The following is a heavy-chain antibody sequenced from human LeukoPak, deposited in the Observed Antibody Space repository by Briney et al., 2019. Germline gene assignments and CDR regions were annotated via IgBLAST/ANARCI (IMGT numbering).Heavy chain of an antibody. CDR2: ITSGSTIM. V-gene: IGHV3-48*04. Sequence: GGSLRLSGVGSGSTFGLYSMNWVGQAPGKGLEGVAYITSGSTIMDYTDSVKGRFTISRDNAKNSLYLQMNSLRAEDTAVYYCARGRGGPNWGYYFDSWGQGTLVTVS. CDR1: GSTFGLYS. CDR3: ARGRGGPNWGYYFDS. J-gene: IGHJ4*02. D-gene: IGHD7-27*01.